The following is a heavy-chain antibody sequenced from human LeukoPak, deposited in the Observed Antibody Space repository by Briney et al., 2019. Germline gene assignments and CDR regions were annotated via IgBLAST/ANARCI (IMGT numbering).Heavy chain of an antibody. D-gene: IGHD1-26*01. J-gene: IGHJ4*02. CDR2: IIPIFVTA. CDR1: GGTFISYA. Sequence: SVKVSCKASGGTFISYAISWVRQAPGQGLEWRGRIIPIFVTANYAQKFQGRVTITTDESTSTAYMELSSLRSEDTAVYYCARDRELLYFDYWGQGTLVTVSS. CDR3: ARDRELLYFDY. V-gene: IGHV1-69*05.